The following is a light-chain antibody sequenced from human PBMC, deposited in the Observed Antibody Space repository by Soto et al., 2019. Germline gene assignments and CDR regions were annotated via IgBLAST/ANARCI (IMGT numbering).Light chain of an antibody. CDR1: SSDVGGYNY. Sequence: QSVLTQPASVSGSPGQSITISCTGTSSDVGGYNYVSWYQQHPGKAPKLMIYDVNTRPSGVSNRFSGSKSGNTASLTISGLQAEDGADYYCSSYTSSISFGGGTKLTVL. J-gene: IGLJ2*01. CDR2: DVN. CDR3: SSYTSSIS. V-gene: IGLV2-14*01.